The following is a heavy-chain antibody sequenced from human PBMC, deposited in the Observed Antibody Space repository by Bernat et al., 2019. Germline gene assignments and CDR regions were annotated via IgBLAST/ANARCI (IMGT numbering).Heavy chain of an antibody. V-gene: IGHV3-21*01. Sequence: EVQLVESGGGLVKPGGSLRLSCAASGFTFSSYSMNWVRQAPGKGLEWVSSISSSSSYIYYADSVKGRFTISRDNAKNSLYLQMNSLRAEETAVYYCAIEWELRVPNHWGQGTLVTVSS. CDR2: ISSSSSYI. CDR1: GFTFSSYS. CDR3: AIEWELRVPNH. J-gene: IGHJ5*02. D-gene: IGHD1-26*01.